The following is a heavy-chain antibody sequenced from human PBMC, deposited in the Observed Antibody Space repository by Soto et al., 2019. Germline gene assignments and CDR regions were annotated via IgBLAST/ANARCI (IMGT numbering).Heavy chain of an antibody. V-gene: IGHV2-5*02. Sequence: QITLKESGPTLVKPTQTLTLTCTFSGLSLRTPGVGVGWVRQPPGKALEWLALLYWDADKRYSPSLKSRLTSTKDTSEKQVVLTMTNMDTVDKSTYYCVQSRCGGDFLQIYSSHSYYGFDVWGQGPTVTVSS. CDR3: VQSRCGGDFLQIYSSHSYYGFDV. D-gene: IGHD2-21*02. J-gene: IGHJ6*02. CDR1: GLSLRTPGVG. CDR2: LYWDADK.